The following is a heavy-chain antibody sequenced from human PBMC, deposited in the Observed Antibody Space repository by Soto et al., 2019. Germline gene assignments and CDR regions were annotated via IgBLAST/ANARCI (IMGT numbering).Heavy chain of an antibody. V-gene: IGHV1-69*02. CDR3: ARRRYCGVDCYIKFYYGMEV. D-gene: IGHD2-21*02. CDR2: IIPVLGVT. CDR1: GSTFSSYT. J-gene: IGHJ6*04. Sequence: QVQLVQSGAEVRKPGSSVEVSCMASGSTFSSYTVNWVRQAPGQGREWIGRIIPVLGVTHYARRFQGRVTMTADRSRKTAYMERTSLTSEDTAVYYCARRRYCGVDCYIKFYYGMEVWGKGTTVTVSS.